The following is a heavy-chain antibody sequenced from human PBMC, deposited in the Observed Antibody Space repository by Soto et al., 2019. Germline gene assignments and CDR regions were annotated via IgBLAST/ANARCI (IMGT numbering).Heavy chain of an antibody. J-gene: IGHJ6*03. CDR1: GFTFSDYY. CDR2: ISGSGSTI. Sequence: GGSLRLSCAASGFTFSDYYMSWIRQAPEKGLEWVSYISGSGSTIYYADSVKGRFTISRDNAKNSLHLQMNSLRAEDTAVYYCASGVAASHFYYYYMDVWGKGTTVTVSS. D-gene: IGHD2-15*01. CDR3: ASGVAASHFYYYYMDV. V-gene: IGHV3-11*01.